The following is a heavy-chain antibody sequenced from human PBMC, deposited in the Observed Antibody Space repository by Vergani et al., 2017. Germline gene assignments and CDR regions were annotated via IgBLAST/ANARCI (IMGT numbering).Heavy chain of an antibody. D-gene: IGHD5-12*01. V-gene: IGHV4-34*01. Sequence: QVQLQQWGAGLLKPSETLALTCAVYGGSFSGYYWSWIRQPPGKGLEWIGEINHSGSTNYNPSLKSRVTISVDTSKNQFSLKLSSVTAADTAVYYCARGXVRVATLRYNWFDPWGHGTLVTVSS. CDR1: GGSFSGYY. J-gene: IGHJ5*02. CDR3: ARGXVRVATLRYNWFDP. CDR2: INHSGST.